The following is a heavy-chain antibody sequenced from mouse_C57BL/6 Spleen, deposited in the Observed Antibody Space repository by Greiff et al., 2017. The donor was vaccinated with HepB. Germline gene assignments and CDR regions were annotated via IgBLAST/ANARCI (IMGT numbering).Heavy chain of an antibody. CDR2: IYPGSGNT. CDR3: ARSVTTVVATGGYFDY. D-gene: IGHD1-1*01. Sequence: QVQLQQSGAELVRPGASVKLSCKASGYTFTDYYINWVKQRPGQGLEWIARIYPGSGNTYYNEKFKGKATLTAEKSSSTAYMQLSSLTSEDSAVYFCARSVTTVVATGGYFDYWGQGTTLTVSS. V-gene: IGHV1-76*01. J-gene: IGHJ2*01. CDR1: GYTFTDYY.